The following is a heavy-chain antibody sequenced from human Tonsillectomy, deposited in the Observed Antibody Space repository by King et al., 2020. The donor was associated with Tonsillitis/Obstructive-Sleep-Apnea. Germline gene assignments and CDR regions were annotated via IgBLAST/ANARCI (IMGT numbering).Heavy chain of an antibody. D-gene: IGHD2-21*02. J-gene: IGHJ3*02. CDR3: TTSHAVTLDGFDI. V-gene: IGHV3-15*01. Sequence: VQLVESGGGLVKPGGSLRLSCAASGFTFNNAWMSWVRQAPGKGLEWVGHIKSKTDGGTADYAAPVKGRFTISRDDAKNTLYLQMNSLTTEDTGVYYFTTSHAVTLDGFDIWGQGTMVTVSS. CDR2: IKSKTDGGTA. CDR1: GFTFNNAW.